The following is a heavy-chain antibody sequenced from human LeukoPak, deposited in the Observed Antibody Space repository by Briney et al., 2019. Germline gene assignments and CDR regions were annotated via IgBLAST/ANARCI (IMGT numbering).Heavy chain of an antibody. CDR3: ARVRNYYDSSGYYNAFDI. CDR1: GYTFTGYY. J-gene: IGHJ3*02. D-gene: IGHD3-22*01. CDR2: INPNSGGT. V-gene: IGHV1-2*02. Sequence: ASVKVSCKASGYTFTGYYMHWVRQAPGQGLEWMEWINPNSGGTNYAQKFQGRVTMTRDTSISTAYMELSRLRSDDTAVYYCARVRNYYDSSGYYNAFDIWGQGTMVTVSS.